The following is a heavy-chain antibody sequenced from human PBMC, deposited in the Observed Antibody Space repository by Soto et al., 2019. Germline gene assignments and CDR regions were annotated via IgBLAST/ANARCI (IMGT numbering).Heavy chain of an antibody. D-gene: IGHD2-21*01. V-gene: IGHV1-18*01. Sequence: QVQLVQSGTEVKKAGSAVKVSCKTSGYTFTTYGISWIRQAPGQGLEWIAWISVYNGDTNYAQNVQGRVTMTTDTLTTTAYRELRSLRSDDTAVDYCARVYCCGDFFSGGDFDYWGQGTLVTVS. CDR1: GYTFTTYG. CDR3: ARVYCCGDFFSGGDFDY. CDR2: ISVYNGDT. J-gene: IGHJ4*02.